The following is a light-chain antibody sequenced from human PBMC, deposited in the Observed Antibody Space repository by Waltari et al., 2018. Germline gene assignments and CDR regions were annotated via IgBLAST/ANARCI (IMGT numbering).Light chain of an antibody. Sequence: QSALTQPPSASGSPGQSVTISCTGTSSDVGNYNYVSWFQQHPGKAPKLMIYEVTKRPSGVPDRCSGSKSGNTASLTVSGLQAEDEADYYCSSYAAGDIWIFGGGTKLTVL. CDR3: SSYAAGDIWI. V-gene: IGLV2-8*01. CDR2: EVT. CDR1: SSDVGNYNY. J-gene: IGLJ2*01.